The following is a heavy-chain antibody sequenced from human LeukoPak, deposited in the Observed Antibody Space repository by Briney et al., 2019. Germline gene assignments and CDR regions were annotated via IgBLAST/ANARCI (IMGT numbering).Heavy chain of an antibody. CDR3: ARDHGSSWYFDY. V-gene: IGHV4-59*12. J-gene: IGHJ4*02. CDR1: DDSISDYY. CDR2: FYNSGRS. D-gene: IGHD6-13*01. Sequence: SETLSLTCTVSDDSISDYYRGWIRQPPGKGLEWIGYFYNSGRSTYNPSLKSRVTMSVDASKNQFSLKLSSVTAADTAVYYCARDHGSSWYFDYWGQGTLVTVSS.